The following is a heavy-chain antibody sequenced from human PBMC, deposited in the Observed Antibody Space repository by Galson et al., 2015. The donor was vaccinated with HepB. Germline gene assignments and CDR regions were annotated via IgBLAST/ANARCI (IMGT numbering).Heavy chain of an antibody. D-gene: IGHD6-19*01. Sequence: SLRLSCAASGFTFSSYGMHWVRQAPGKGLEWVAAIWYDGSNKYYADSVKGRFTISRDNSKNTLYLQMNSLRAEDTAVYYCARGGIAVAGIDYWGQGTLVTVSS. V-gene: IGHV3-33*08. J-gene: IGHJ4*02. CDR1: GFTFSSYG. CDR2: IWYDGSNK. CDR3: ARGGIAVAGIDY.